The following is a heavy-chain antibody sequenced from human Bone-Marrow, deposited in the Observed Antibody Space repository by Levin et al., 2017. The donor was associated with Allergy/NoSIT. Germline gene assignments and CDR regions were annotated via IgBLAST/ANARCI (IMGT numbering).Heavy chain of an antibody. J-gene: IGHJ5*02. V-gene: IGHV3-23*01. D-gene: IGHD2-15*01. CDR2: ISGSSVRT. CDR1: GFRFSNYG. Sequence: ETLSLTCAASGFRFSNYGMAWVRQTPGKGLEWVSAISGSSVRTYYADSVKGRFTISRDNSKNTLYLQMNSLRAEDTAVYFCAKDPAGYCNGGSCYVWFDPWGQGTLVTVSS. CDR3: AKDPAGYCNGGSCYVWFDP.